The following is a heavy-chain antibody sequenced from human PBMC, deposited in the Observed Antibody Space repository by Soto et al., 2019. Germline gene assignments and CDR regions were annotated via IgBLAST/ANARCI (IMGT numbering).Heavy chain of an antibody. Sequence: PGGSLRLSCAASGFTFSSYWMSWVRQAPGKGLEWVANIKQDGSEKYYVDSVKGRFTISRDNAKNSLYLQMNSLRAEDTAVYYCARAHIVVVPAATHYYGLDVWGQGTTVTVSS. V-gene: IGHV3-7*02. CDR2: IKQDGSEK. J-gene: IGHJ6*02. CDR3: ARAHIVVVPAATHYYGLDV. D-gene: IGHD2-2*01. CDR1: GFTFSSYW.